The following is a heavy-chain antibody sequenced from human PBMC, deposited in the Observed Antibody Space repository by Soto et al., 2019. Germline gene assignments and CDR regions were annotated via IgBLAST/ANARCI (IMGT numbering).Heavy chain of an antibody. V-gene: IGHV1-3*01. J-gene: IGHJ6*02. CDR3: ARDSNDSSAYYPRFHYGMDV. D-gene: IGHD3-22*01. CDR1: GDTYTSNS. Sequence: CKARGDTYTSNSLYWARHSTGQRLEWTGWINAGNGNTKYSEKFQGRVTITRDTSASTAYLELSSLRSEDTAVYYCARDSNDSSAYYPRFHYGMDVPGQRTTGTGSS. CDR2: INAGNGNT.